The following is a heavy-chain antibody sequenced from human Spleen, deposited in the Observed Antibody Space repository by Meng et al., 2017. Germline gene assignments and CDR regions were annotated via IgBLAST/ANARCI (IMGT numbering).Heavy chain of an antibody. D-gene: IGHD6-19*01. CDR2: IYRSGST. J-gene: IGHJ4*02. Sequence: QVQLQEPGPGLVKPSGTLSLPCAVSGDSISSSDWWSWVRQPPGKGLEWIADIYRSGSTNYNPSLKSRVTISVDRSKNQFSLKLTSVTAADTAVYYCARAHSSGWSPHAYWGQGSLVTVSS. CDR3: ARAHSSGWSPHAY. CDR1: GDSISSSDW. V-gene: IGHV4-4*02.